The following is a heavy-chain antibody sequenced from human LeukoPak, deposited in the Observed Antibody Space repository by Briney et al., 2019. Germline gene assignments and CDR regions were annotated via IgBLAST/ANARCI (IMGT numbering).Heavy chain of an antibody. Sequence: ASVKVSCKASGYTFSDYYIHWVRQAPGQGLEWMGWINPSSGGTNYPQNFQDRVTMTRDTSISTAYMELSSLRSEDTAVYYCARRVEMATKDWGQGTLVTVSS. CDR1: GYTFSDYY. V-gene: IGHV1-2*02. D-gene: IGHD5-24*01. J-gene: IGHJ4*02. CDR2: INPSSGGT. CDR3: ARRVEMATKD.